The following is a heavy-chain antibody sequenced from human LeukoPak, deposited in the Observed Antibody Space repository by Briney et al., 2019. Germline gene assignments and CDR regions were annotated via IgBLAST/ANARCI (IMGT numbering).Heavy chain of an antibody. CDR3: ATFGYSYDDAFDI. J-gene: IGHJ3*02. Sequence: PSETLSLTCTVSGGSISSYYWSWIRQPPGKGLEWIGYIYYSGSTNYNPSLKSRVTISVDTSKNQFSLKLSSVTAADTAVYYCATFGYSYDDAFDIWGQGTMVTVSS. V-gene: IGHV4-59*12. CDR2: IYYSGST. D-gene: IGHD5-18*01. CDR1: GGSISSYY.